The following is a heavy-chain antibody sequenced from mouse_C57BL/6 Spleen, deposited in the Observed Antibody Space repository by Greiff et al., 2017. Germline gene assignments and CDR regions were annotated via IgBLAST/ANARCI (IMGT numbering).Heavy chain of an antibody. V-gene: IGHV5-9-1*02. Sequence: EVKLMESGEGLVKPGGSLKLSCAASGFTFSSYAMSWVRQTPEKWLEWVAYISSGGDYIYYADTVKGRFTISRDNARNTLYLQMSSLKSEDTAMYYCTRDKGVYYGSSRGFDYWGQGTTLTVSS. CDR1: GFTFSSYA. CDR3: TRDKGVYYGSSRGFDY. CDR2: ISSGGDYI. J-gene: IGHJ2*01. D-gene: IGHD1-1*01.